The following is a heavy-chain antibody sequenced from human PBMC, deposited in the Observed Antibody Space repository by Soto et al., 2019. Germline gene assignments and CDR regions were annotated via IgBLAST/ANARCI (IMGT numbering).Heavy chain of an antibody. J-gene: IGHJ3*02. CDR1: GGSFSGYY. D-gene: IGHD3-16*02. CDR3: ARRSFGHLGELSSDHDAFDI. Sequence: SETLSLTCAVYGGSFSGYYWSWIRQPPGKGLEWIGEINHSGSTNYNPSLKSRVTISVDTSKNQFSLKLSSVTAADTAVYYCARRSFGHLGELSSDHDAFDIWGQGTMVTVSS. V-gene: IGHV4-34*01. CDR2: INHSGST.